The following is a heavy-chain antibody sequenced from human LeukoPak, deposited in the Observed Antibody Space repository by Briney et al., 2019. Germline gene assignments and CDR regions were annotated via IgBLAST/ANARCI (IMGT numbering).Heavy chain of an antibody. J-gene: IGHJ3*01. Sequence: TSGTLSLTCTVSGGSLSGHYWSWIRQPPGKRLEWIGYVSYTGRTKYNPSLQSRVTISIDTSKSQFSLKLTSVTSADTAVYSCARLLDNDISGGPDTFDVWGQGTTVIVSS. V-gene: IGHV4-59*11. CDR2: VSYTGRT. D-gene: IGHD3-22*01. CDR3: ARLLDNDISGGPDTFDV. CDR1: GGSLSGHY.